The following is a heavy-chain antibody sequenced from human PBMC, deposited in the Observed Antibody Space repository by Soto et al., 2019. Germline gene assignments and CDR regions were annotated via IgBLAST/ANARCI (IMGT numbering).Heavy chain of an antibody. CDR1: GFTFDDYG. V-gene: IGHV3-20*04. D-gene: IGHD4-17*01. CDR3: AKDSVTTVYYYGMDV. Sequence: GGSLRLSCAASGFTFDDYGMSWARQAQGKGLEWVSGVNWNGGSTGYADSVKGRFTVSRDDSKNTLYLQMNSLRADDTAVYYCAKDSVTTVYYYGMDVWGQGTTVTVSS. CDR2: VNWNGGST. J-gene: IGHJ6*02.